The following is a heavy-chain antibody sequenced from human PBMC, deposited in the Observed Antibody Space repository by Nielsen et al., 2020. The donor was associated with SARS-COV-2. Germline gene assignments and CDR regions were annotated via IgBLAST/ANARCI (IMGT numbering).Heavy chain of an antibody. V-gene: IGHV3-9*01. D-gene: IGHD6-13*01. CDR3: ATGAAAGTGNYYYGMNV. CDR1: GFTFDDYA. Sequence: SLKISCAASGFTFDDYAMHWVRQAPGKGLEWVSGISCNSGSIGYADSVKGRFTISRDNAKNSLYLQMNSLRAEDTALYYCATGAAAGTGNYYYGMNVWGQGTTVTVSS. J-gene: IGHJ6*02. CDR2: ISCNSGSI.